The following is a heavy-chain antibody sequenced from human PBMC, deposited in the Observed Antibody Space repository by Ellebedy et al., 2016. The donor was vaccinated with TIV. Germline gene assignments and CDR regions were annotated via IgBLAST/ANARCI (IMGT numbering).Heavy chain of an antibody. CDR3: ARPFHYYYDSSGYYLY. CDR1: GFTVSSYW. CDR2: ISSNGSTI. D-gene: IGHD3-22*01. Sequence: PGGSLRLSCTDSGFTVSSYWMQWVRQAPGKGLEWVSYISSNGSTIYYADSVKGRFTISRDNAKNSLYLQMNSLRAEDTAVYYCARPFHYYYDSSGYYLYWGQGTLVTVSS. J-gene: IGHJ4*02. V-gene: IGHV3-48*04.